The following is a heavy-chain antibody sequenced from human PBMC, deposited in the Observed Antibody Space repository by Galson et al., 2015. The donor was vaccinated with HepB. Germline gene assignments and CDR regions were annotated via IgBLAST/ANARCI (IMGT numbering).Heavy chain of an antibody. J-gene: IGHJ4*02. V-gene: IGHV3-48*01. Sequence: CAASGFTFSSFTMNWVRQAPGKRLEWVSYISTTGTNIFYVDSVKGRFAVSRDNAKNSLYLQMNSLRAEDTAIYYCARVVLSGSYWYFDFWGQGTLVTVSS. CDR1: GFTFSSFT. CDR3: ARVVLSGSYWYFDF. CDR2: ISTTGTNI. D-gene: IGHD1-26*01.